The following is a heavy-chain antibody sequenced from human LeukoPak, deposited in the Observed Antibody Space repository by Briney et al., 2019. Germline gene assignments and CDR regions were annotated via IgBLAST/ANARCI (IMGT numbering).Heavy chain of an antibody. V-gene: IGHV4-34*01. D-gene: IGHD3-22*01. CDR3: ARYYYDSSGYYLDNWFDP. J-gene: IGHJ5*02. CDR2: INHSGST. CDR1: GGSFSGYY. Sequence: PSETLSLTCAVYGGSFSGYYWSSIRQPPGKGLEWIGEINHSGSTNYNPSLKSRVTISVDTSKNQFSLKLSSVTAADTAVYYCARYYYDSSGYYLDNWFDPWGQGTLVTVSS.